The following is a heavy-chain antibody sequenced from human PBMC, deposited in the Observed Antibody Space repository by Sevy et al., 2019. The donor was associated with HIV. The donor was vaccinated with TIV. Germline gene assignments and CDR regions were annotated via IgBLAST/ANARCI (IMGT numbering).Heavy chain of an antibody. J-gene: IGHJ4*02. CDR1: GFTFRSYS. V-gene: IGHV3-21*01. Sequence: GGSLRLSCGGSGFTFRSYSMNWVRQAPGKGLEWVSSISPSGYIYYADSVKGRFTISRDNSKNTLYLQMNSLRAEDTAVYYCARADYGDYSGEFDYWGQGTLVTVSS. CDR3: ARADYGDYSGEFDY. D-gene: IGHD4-17*01. CDR2: ISPSGYI.